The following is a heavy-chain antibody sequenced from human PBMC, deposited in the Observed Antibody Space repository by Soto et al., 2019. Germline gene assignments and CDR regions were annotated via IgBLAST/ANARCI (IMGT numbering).Heavy chain of an antibody. D-gene: IGHD1-26*01. Sequence: SETLSLTCTVSGGSISSGDYYWSWIRQPPGKGLEWIGYIYYSGSTYYNPSLKSRVTISVDTSKNQFSLKLSSVTAADTAVYYSARGNVQEWENWFDPWGQGTLVTVSS. CDR3: ARGNVQEWENWFDP. J-gene: IGHJ5*02. CDR2: IYYSGST. CDR1: GGSISSGDYY. V-gene: IGHV4-30-4*01.